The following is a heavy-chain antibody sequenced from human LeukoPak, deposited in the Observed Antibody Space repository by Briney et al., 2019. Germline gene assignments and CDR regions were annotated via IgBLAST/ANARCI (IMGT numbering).Heavy chain of an antibody. CDR2: ISGSGGST. CDR3: AKEVDGQWLTRGFDY. J-gene: IGHJ4*02. V-gene: IGHV3-23*01. Sequence: PGGSLRLSCAASGFTFSSNGMSWVRQVTGKGLEWVSAISGSGGSTYYADSVKGRFTISRDNSKNTLYLQMNSLRAEDTAVYYCAKEVDGQWLTRGFDYWGQGTLVTVSS. CDR1: GFTFSSNG. D-gene: IGHD6-19*01.